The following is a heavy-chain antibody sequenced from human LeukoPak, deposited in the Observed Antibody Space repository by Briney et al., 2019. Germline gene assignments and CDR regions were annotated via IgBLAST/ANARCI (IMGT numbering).Heavy chain of an antibody. V-gene: IGHV3-7*03. CDR2: IKQDGSEK. J-gene: IGHJ3*02. D-gene: IGHD3-22*01. CDR1: GFTFSSYW. Sequence: GGSLRLSCAASGFTFSSYWMSWVRQAPGKGLEWVANIKQDGSEKYYVDSVKGRFTISRDNAKNSLYLQMNSLRAEDTALYYCARDRTITYYYDTSASDAFDIWGQGTMVTVS. CDR3: ARDRTITYYYDTSASDAFDI.